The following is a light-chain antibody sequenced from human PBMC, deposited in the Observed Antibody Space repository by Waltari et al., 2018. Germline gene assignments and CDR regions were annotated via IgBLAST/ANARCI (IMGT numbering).Light chain of an antibody. CDR2: DAS. CDR3: QQYINYPFT. J-gene: IGKJ3*01. CDR1: QGIRSA. V-gene: IGKV1D-13*01. Sequence: AIQLTQSSSSLSASLGDRVTITCRASQGIRSALAWYQQRPGKPPQFLIYDASTLHSGVPSRFSGSGSETNFSLTINGLQPEDFATYYCQQYINYPFTFGPGTKVDIK.